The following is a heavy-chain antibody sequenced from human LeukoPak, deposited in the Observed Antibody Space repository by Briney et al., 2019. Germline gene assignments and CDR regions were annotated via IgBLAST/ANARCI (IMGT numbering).Heavy chain of an antibody. D-gene: IGHD3-16*01. V-gene: IGHV4-59*01. CDR2: IYYSGST. Sequence: PSETLSLTCTVSGGSISSYYWSWIRQPPGKGLEWIGYIYYSGSTNYNPSLKSRVTISVDTSKNQFSLKLSSVTAADTAVYYCARDLSHGVWAVGAKGTTVTVSS. CDR3: ARDLSHGVWAV. CDR1: GGSISSYY. J-gene: IGHJ6*04.